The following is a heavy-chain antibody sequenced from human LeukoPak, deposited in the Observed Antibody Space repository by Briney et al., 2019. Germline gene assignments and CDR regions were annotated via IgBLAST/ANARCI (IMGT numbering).Heavy chain of an antibody. V-gene: IGHV3-23*01. D-gene: IGHD3-10*01. J-gene: IGHJ1*01. CDR1: GFTFSSYA. CDR3: AKYFASGSYYKLPH. Sequence: GGSLRLSCAASGFTFSSYAMSWVRQAPGKGLELVSTSSGSGAYTYYADSVKGRFTISRDNSKNTLYLQMNSLRAEDTAVYYCAKYFASGSYYKLPHWGQGTLVTVSS. CDR2: SSGSGAYT.